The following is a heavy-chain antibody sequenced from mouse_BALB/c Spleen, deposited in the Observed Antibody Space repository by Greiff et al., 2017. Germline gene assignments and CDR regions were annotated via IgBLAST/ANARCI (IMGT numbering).Heavy chain of an antibody. V-gene: IGHV1-7*01. CDR2: INPSTGYT. J-gene: IGHJ2*01. CDR3: ARSIYGSDDY. CDR1: GYTFTSYW. D-gene: IGHD1-1*01. Sequence: QVQLKQSGAELAKPGASVKMSCKASGYTFTSYWMHWVKQRPGQGLEWIGYINPSTGYTEYNQKFKDKATLTADKSSSTAYMQLSSLTSEDSAVYYCARSIYGSDDYWGQGTTLTVSS.